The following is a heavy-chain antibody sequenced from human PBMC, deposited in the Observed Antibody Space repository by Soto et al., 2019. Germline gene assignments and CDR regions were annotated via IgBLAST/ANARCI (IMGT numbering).Heavy chain of an antibody. CDR3: ARAVGYSSSWYGY. CDR1: GGTFSRYA. D-gene: IGHD6-13*01. J-gene: IGHJ4*02. V-gene: IGHV1-69*01. Sequence: QVQLVQSGAEVKKPGSSVKVSCKASGGTFSRYALSWVRQAPGQGLEWMGGIIPIFGTANYAQKFQGRVKITADESTSTAYMELSSLRAEDTAVYYCARAVGYSSSWYGYWGQGALVTVSS. CDR2: IIPIFGTA.